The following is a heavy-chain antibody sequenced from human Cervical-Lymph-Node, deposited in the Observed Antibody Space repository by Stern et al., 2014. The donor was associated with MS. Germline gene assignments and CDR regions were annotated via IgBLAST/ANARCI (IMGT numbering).Heavy chain of an antibody. CDR2: VSYVGSVK. V-gene: IGHV3-30*18. CDR3: AKETSGAGHTYITHDY. CDR1: GFTFSNYG. Sequence: VQLVESGGGVVQPGRSLRLSCAASGFTFSNYGMHWVRQAPGKGLEWVAVVSYVGSVKYDADSVKGRFTISRDNTKDTLSLQMDSLRVEDTAMYYCAKETSGAGHTYITHDYWSQGTLVTVSS. D-gene: IGHD6-19*01. J-gene: IGHJ4*02.